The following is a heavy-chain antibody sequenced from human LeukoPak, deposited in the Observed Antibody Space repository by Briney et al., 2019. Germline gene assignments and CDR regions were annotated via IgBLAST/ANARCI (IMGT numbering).Heavy chain of an antibody. CDR2: IRYDGSNK. V-gene: IGHV3-30*02. CDR3: AKGAAAGTESDY. CDR1: GLTFSSYG. D-gene: IGHD6-13*01. Sequence: GGSLRLSCAASGLTFSSYGMHWVRQAPGKGLEWVAFIRYDGSNKYYADSVKGRFTISRDNSKNTLYLQMNSLRAEDTAVYYCAKGAAAGTESDYWGQGTLVTVSS. J-gene: IGHJ4*02.